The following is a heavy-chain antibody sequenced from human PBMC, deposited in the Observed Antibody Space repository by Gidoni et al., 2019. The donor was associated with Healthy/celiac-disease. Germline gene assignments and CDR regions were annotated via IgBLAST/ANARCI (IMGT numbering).Heavy chain of an antibody. V-gene: IGHV4-61*02. CDR1: GGSISSGSYY. CDR2: IYTSGST. CDR3: ARVAGGGDPGGFDY. J-gene: IGHJ4*02. Sequence: QVQLQESGPGLVKPSQTLSLTCTVSGGSISSGSYYWSWIRQPAGKGLEWIGRIYTSGSTNYNPSLKSRVTISVDTSKNQFSLKLSSVTAADTAVYYCARVAGGGDPGGFDYWGQETLVTVSS. D-gene: IGHD2-21*02.